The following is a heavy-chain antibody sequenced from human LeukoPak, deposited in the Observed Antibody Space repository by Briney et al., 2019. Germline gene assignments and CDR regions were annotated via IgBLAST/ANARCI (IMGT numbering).Heavy chain of an antibody. Sequence: GGSLRLSCAVSGFTIRIYGMHWVRQAPGKGLEWVAMISHDGGAKYYGDSVKGRFTISRDDSKNTLYLQMNSLSTEDTALYYCASPVGATTVRAFDIWGQGTMVTVSS. D-gene: IGHD1-26*01. CDR1: GFTIRIYG. CDR2: ISHDGGAK. CDR3: ASPVGATTVRAFDI. J-gene: IGHJ3*02. V-gene: IGHV3-30*03.